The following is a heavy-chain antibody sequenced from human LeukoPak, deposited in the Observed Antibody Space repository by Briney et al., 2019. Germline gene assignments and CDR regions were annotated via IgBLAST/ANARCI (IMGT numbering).Heavy chain of an antibody. J-gene: IGHJ6*03. Sequence: GGCLRLSSAASGFTFSRYWMSWVRQAPGQGLEWVANIKEDGSEKNYVDSVKGRFTISRDNAKNSLYLQMNSLRAEDTAVYYCARGDYYYYYMDVWGKGTTVTVSS. CDR3: ARGDYYYYYMDV. V-gene: IGHV3-7*01. CDR1: GFTFSRYW. CDR2: IKEDGSEK.